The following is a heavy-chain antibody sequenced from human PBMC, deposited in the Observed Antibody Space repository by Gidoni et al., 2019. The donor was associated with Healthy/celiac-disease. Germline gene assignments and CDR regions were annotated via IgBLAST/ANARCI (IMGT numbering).Heavy chain of an antibody. J-gene: IGHJ4*02. CDR3: ARSPLYYDSSGLSDY. CDR2: IKQDGSEK. V-gene: IGHV3-7*01. Sequence: EVQLVESGGGLVQPGGSLRLSCAPSGFPFRSYWMRWVRQAPGKGLEWVANIKQDGSEKYYVDSVKGRFTISRDNAKNSLYLQMNSLRAEDTAVYYCARSPLYYDSSGLSDYWGQGTLVTVSS. D-gene: IGHD3-22*01. CDR1: GFPFRSYW.